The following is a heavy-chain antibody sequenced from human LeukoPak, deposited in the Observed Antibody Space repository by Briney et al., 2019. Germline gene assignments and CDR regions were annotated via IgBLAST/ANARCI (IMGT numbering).Heavy chain of an antibody. Sequence: SGPTLVQPTQTLTLTCTFSGFSLNTRGVGVAWIRQPPGKALEWLAFIYWDDDKRYSSSLKSRLTITRDTSENQVVLTMTNMDPVDTATYYCAHGYCGSSSCHPYYYYDLDVWGQGTTVTVFS. CDR1: GFSLNTRGVG. D-gene: IGHD2-2*01. CDR2: IYWDDDK. CDR3: AHGYCGSSSCHPYYYYDLDV. V-gene: IGHV2-5*02. J-gene: IGHJ6*02.